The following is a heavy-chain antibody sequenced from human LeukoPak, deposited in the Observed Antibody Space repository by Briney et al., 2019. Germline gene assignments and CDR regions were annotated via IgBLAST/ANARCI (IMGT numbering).Heavy chain of an antibody. CDR1: GGSVSNGDSY. D-gene: IGHD5/OR15-5a*01. V-gene: IGHV4-31*03. Sequence: SQTLSLTCPVSGGSVSNGDSYWTWIRKHPGEGLKWIGYVYYSGSTYYTPSIKSRVTISRDTSKNQFSLRLTSLTDADTAVYYCARFVVSGSNYFAPWGQGTLVTVSS. J-gene: IGHJ5*02. CDR3: ARFVVSGSNYFAP. CDR2: VYYSGST.